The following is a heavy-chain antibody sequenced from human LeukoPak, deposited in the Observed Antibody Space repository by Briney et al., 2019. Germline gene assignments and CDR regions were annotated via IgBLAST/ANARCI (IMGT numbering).Heavy chain of an antibody. D-gene: IGHD3-10*01. J-gene: IGHJ6*04. CDR2: INPNSGGT. Sequence: ASVKVSCKASGYTFTGYYMHWVRQAPGQGLEWMGWINPNSGGTNYAQKFQGWVTMTRDTSISTAYMELSRLSSDDTAVYYCARSHYYGSGSVYGMDVWGKGTTVTVSS. CDR3: ARSHYYGSGSVYGMDV. CDR1: GYTFTGYY. V-gene: IGHV1-2*04.